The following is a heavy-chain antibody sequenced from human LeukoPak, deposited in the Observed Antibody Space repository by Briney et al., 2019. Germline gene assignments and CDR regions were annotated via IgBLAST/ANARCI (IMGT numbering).Heavy chain of an antibody. V-gene: IGHV3-43*02. D-gene: IGHD2-15*01. J-gene: IGHJ3*01. CDR2: IGEDGSTT. Sequence: GGSLRLSCAASGIAFENYAMNWVRQAPGKGLEWVSLIGEDGSTTWYADSVKGRFTISRDNGKNSLYLHMNSLRPEDTAFYCAKESSILRPKHYFYSPGFEFWAQG. CDR3: AKESSILRPKHYFYSPGFEF. CDR1: GIAFENYA.